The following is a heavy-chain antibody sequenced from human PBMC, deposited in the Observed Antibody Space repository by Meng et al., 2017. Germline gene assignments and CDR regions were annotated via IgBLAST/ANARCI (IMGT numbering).Heavy chain of an antibody. Sequence: QVPLVHSGAEVKKPGASVKVSCKASGYTFAAYWIQWVRQAPGQGLEWMGRIDPKSDNTHYAQKFQGRVTMTRDTSISTAYMELSGLRSDDTAVYYCARDEDISAAGYLLGDFWGQGTLVTVSS. CDR3: ARDEDISAAGYLLGDF. V-gene: IGHV1-2*06. J-gene: IGHJ4*02. D-gene: IGHD6-13*01. CDR1: GYTFAAYW. CDR2: IDPKSDNT.